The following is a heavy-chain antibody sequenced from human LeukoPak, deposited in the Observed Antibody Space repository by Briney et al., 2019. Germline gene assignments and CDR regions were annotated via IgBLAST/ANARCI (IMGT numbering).Heavy chain of an antibody. V-gene: IGHV3-7*02. CDR2: IKEDGSVK. Sequence: GGSLRLSCAASGFPFSRYWMSWVRKAPGKGLVWVANIKEDGSVKYYVESVKGRFTISRDNAKNSLYLQMNSLRAEDTAVYYCAASITMFDYWGQGTLVTVSS. J-gene: IGHJ4*02. D-gene: IGHD3-10*01. CDR3: AASITMFDY. CDR1: GFPFSRYW.